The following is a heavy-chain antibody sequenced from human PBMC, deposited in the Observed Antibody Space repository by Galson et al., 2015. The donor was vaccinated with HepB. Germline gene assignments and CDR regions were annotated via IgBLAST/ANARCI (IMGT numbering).Heavy chain of an antibody. CDR1: GSTFTGYY. Sequence: VKVSCKASGSTFTGYYMHWLRQAPGQGLEWMGWINPNSGGTNYAQKFQGRVAMTRDTSISIAYMEVSRLRSDDTAVYYCARATSGWYSWFDPWGQGTLVTVSS. D-gene: IGHD6-19*01. CDR3: ARATSGWYSWFDP. J-gene: IGHJ5*02. V-gene: IGHV1-2*02. CDR2: INPNSGGT.